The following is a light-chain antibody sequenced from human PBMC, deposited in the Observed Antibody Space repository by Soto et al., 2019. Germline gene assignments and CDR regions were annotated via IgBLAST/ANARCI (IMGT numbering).Light chain of an antibody. Sequence: DIMLTQSPGTLSLSPGERATLSFRASESVSSSFLAWYQQKPGQTPRLLIYSASSRATGIPDRFSGSGSGTDFTLTISRLEPEDFAVYYCQKYGTSPITFGQGTRLEI. V-gene: IGKV3-20*01. CDR2: SAS. J-gene: IGKJ5*01. CDR3: QKYGTSPIT. CDR1: ESVSSSF.